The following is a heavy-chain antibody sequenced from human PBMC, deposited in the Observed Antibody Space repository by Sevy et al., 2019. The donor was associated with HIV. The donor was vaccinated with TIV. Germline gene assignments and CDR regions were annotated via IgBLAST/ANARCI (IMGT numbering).Heavy chain of an antibody. D-gene: IGHD2-21*02. CDR3: ARDHPSTAPFDY. CDR1: GFTFSKFW. V-gene: IGHV3-7*03. CDR2: IKQDGSEN. Sequence: GESLKISCAASGFTFSKFWMSWVRQAPGKGLEFVANIKQDGSENFYADSVKGRFTISRDNAKNSLFLQMNNLRVEETAVYYCARDHPSTAPFDYWGQGTLVTVSS. J-gene: IGHJ4*02.